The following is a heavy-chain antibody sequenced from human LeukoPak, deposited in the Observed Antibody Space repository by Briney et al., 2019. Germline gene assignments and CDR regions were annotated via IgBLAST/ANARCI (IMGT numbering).Heavy chain of an antibody. CDR1: GGSINDYY. V-gene: IGHV4-59*01. D-gene: IGHD2-2*01. J-gene: IGHJ5*02. CDR3: ARRFCSSAGCHRTFSWFDP. CDR2: IYYSGTT. Sequence: KPSETLSLTCTVSGGSINDYYWTWIRQPPGKGLEWIGYIYYSGTTTYNPSLRSRVTISLDTSKNQFSLKLSSVTAADTAVYYCARRFCSSAGCHRTFSWFDPWGPGTLVTVSS.